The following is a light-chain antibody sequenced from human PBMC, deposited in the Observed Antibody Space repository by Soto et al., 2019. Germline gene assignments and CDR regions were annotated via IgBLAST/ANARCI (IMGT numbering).Light chain of an antibody. V-gene: IGLV1-44*01. CDR3: AAWDDSLNGRV. CDR1: NSNIESNT. J-gene: IGLJ1*01. CDR2: YDN. Sequence: QSVLTQPPSASGTAGQRVTISCSGSNSNIESNTVNWYQQLPGTAPKLLIYYDNLRPSGVPDRISGSKSGTSASLAISGLQSDDEADYYCAAWDDSLNGRVFGTGTKLTVL.